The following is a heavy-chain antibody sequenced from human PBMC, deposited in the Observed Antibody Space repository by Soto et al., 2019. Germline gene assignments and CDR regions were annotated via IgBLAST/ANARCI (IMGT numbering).Heavy chain of an antibody. V-gene: IGHV3-53*01. D-gene: IGHD1-26*01. CDR1: GLTVSGKKY. CDR2: LYDVDGS. J-gene: IGHJ3*01. Sequence: DVQLVESGGGLIQPGESLRLSSAAFGLTVSGKKYVAWVRQAPGKGLEWVSALYDVDGSFYADSVKGRFTTSSDSSKTTVYLQMNGLRPDYTAVYYCATWHEREHAYDVWGQGTTVTVSS. CDR3: ATWHEREHAYDV.